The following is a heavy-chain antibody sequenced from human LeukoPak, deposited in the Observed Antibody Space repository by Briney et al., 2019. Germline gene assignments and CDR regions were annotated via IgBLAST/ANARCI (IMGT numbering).Heavy chain of an antibody. J-gene: IGHJ5*02. Sequence: ASVKVSCKVSGYTLTELSMHWVRQAPGKGLEWMGGFDPEDGETIYAQKFRGRVTMTEDTSTDTAYMELSSLRSEDTAVYYCATRRWGSSGWFGGASYNWFDPWGQGTLVTVSS. CDR2: FDPEDGET. V-gene: IGHV1-24*01. D-gene: IGHD6-19*01. CDR3: ATRRWGSSGWFGGASYNWFDP. CDR1: GYTLTELS.